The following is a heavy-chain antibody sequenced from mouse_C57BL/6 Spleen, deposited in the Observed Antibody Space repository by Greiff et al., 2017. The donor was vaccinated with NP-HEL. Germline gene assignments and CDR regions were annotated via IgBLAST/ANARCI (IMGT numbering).Heavy chain of an antibody. Sequence: EVKLMESGGGLVKPGGSLKLSCAASGFPFSSYAMSWVRQTPEKRLEWVATISDGGSYTYYPDNVKGRFTISRDNAKNNLYLQMSHLKSEDTAMYYCARDRDYGSSPWFAYWGQGTLVTVSA. CDR1: GFPFSSYA. D-gene: IGHD1-1*01. J-gene: IGHJ3*01. CDR3: ARDRDYGSSPWFAY. V-gene: IGHV5-4*01. CDR2: ISDGGSYT.